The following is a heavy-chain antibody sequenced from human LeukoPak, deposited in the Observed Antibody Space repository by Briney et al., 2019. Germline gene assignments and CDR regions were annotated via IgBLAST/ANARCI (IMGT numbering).Heavy chain of an antibody. J-gene: IGHJ4*02. CDR1: GYSVTGYY. D-gene: IGHD6-19*01. CDR2: INPNSGGT. Sequence: ASVKVSCQASGYSVTGYYMHWVRQAPGQGREWMGWINPNSGGTNYAQKFQGWVTMTRDTSISTAYMELSRLRSDDTAVYYCARGGIAVAGPPDYWGQGTLVSVSS. V-gene: IGHV1-2*04. CDR3: ARGGIAVAGPPDY.